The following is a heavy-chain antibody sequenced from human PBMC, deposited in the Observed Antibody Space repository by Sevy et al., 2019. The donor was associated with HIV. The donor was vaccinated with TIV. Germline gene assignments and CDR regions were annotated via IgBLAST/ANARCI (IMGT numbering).Heavy chain of an antibody. CDR1: GFSFSSYA. Sequence: GGSLRLSCAASGFSFSSYALHWVRQAPGKGLEYVSAISSNGGSTYYADSVKGRFTISRDNSKNTLYLQMGSLRAEDMGVYYGAREGGGGYSYSLDYWGQGTLVTVSS. CDR2: ISSNGGST. D-gene: IGHD5-18*01. J-gene: IGHJ4*02. V-gene: IGHV3-64*02. CDR3: AREGGGGYSYSLDY.